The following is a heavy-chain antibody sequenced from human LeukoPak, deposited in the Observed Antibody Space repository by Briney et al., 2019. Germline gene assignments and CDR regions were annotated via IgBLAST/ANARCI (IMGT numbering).Heavy chain of an antibody. CDR3: AYGSYYDSSGSLFDY. Sequence: GGSLRLSCAASGFTFSNYDMHWVRQTTGKGLEWVSAIDTAGNTYYPGSVKGRFTISRDNAWNSLYLQMNSLRVEDTAVYYCAYGSYYDSSGSLFDYWGQGTLVTVSS. D-gene: IGHD3-22*01. CDR1: GFTFSNYD. CDR2: IDTAGNT. V-gene: IGHV3-13*01. J-gene: IGHJ4*02.